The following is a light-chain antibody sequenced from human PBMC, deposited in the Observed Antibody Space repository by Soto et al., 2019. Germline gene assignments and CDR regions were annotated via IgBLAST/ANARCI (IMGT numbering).Light chain of an antibody. CDR3: SSYTSSITYV. J-gene: IGLJ1*01. Sequence: QSALTQPASVSGSPGRSITISSPGTSGAVGDYNYVSWYQQHPGKAPKLMIYEVNNRPSGVSNRFSGSKSGDTASLTISGLQAEDEADYYCSSYTSSITYVFGTGTKLTVL. V-gene: IGLV2-14*01. CDR2: EVN. CDR1: SGAVGDYNY.